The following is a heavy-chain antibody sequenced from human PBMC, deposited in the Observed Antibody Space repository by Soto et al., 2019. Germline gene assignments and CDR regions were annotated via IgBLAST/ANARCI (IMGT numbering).Heavy chain of an antibody. J-gene: IGHJ3*02. Sequence: QVQLVQSGAEVKKPGASVKVSCKASGYTFTSYDINWVRQATGQGLEWMVWMNPNSGNTGYAQKFQGRVTMTRNTSQSTAYMELSSLRSEDSAVYYCARWPSYYSGSYRNALDIWGQGPMVPVSS. CDR3: ARWPSYYSGSYRNALDI. CDR2: MNPNSGNT. D-gene: IGHD1-26*01. CDR1: GYTFTSYD. V-gene: IGHV1-8*01.